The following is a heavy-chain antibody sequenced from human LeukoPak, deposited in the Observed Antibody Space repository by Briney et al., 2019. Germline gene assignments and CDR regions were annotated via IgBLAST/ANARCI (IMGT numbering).Heavy chain of an antibody. CDR2: ISALNGYT. D-gene: IGHD2-21*02. Sequence: ASVKLSLNASGYTFTNYGINWVRQAPGQGLEWMGWISALNGYTNYAQSFQDRVSMTVDTTATTVYLDLRSLRSDDTAVYWCARVIRTPHVVVVTAFVALDLWGQGTLVNVSS. J-gene: IGHJ3*01. CDR3: ARVIRTPHVVVVTAFVALDL. CDR1: GYTFTNYG. V-gene: IGHV1-18*01.